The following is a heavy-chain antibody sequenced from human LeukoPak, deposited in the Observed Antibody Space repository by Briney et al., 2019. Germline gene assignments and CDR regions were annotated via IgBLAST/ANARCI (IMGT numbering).Heavy chain of an antibody. J-gene: IGHJ3*02. CDR3: ATLRDTAMVFYI. D-gene: IGHD5-18*01. V-gene: IGHV3-23*01. CDR2: ISGSGGST. CDR1: GFTFSSYA. Sequence: GGSLRLSCAACGFTFSSYAMSWVRQAPGKGLEWVSAISGSGGSTYYADSVKGRFTISRDNSKNTLYVQMNSLRAEDTAVYYCATLRDTAMVFYIWGQGTMVTVSS.